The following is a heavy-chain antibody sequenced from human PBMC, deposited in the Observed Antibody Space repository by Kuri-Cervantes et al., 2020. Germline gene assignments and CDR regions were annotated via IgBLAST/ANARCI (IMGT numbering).Heavy chain of an antibody. CDR3: AGHMVRGVINY. J-gene: IGHJ4*02. D-gene: IGHD3-10*01. CDR2: ISYDGSTQ. Sequence: GESLKISCAASGFTFSSFAMHWVRQAPGKGLEWVAVISYDGSTQYSADSVKGRFTISRDNSKNTLYLQMNSLRAEDTAVYYCAGHMVRGVINYWGQGTLVTVSS. CDR1: GFTFSSFA. V-gene: IGHV3-33*08.